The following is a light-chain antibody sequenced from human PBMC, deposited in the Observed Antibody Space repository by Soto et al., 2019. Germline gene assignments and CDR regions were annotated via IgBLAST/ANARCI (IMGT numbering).Light chain of an antibody. CDR2: EVS. Sequence: QSVLTQPASVSGSPGQAISISCTGTSSDVGTYKYVSWYQQHPGKAPKLMISEVSNRPSGVSNRFSGSKSGNTASLTISGLQAEDEADYYCSSFSSSSTYVFGTGTKVTAL. CDR1: SSDVGTYKY. J-gene: IGLJ1*01. CDR3: SSFSSSSTYV. V-gene: IGLV2-14*01.